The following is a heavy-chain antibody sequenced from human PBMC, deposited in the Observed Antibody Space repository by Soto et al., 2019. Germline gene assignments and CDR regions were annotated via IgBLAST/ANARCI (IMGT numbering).Heavy chain of an antibody. CDR2: IYYSGST. D-gene: IGHD3-3*01. CDR1: GGSISSSSYY. V-gene: IGHV4-39*01. Sequence: TSETLSLTCTVSGGSISSSSYYWGWIRQPPGKGLEWIGIIYYSGSTYYNPSLKSRVTISVDTSKNQFSLKLSSVTAADTAVYYCARGLTYYDFWSGYNRHYYYGMDVWGQGTTVTVSS. CDR3: ARGLTYYDFWSGYNRHYYYGMDV. J-gene: IGHJ6*02.